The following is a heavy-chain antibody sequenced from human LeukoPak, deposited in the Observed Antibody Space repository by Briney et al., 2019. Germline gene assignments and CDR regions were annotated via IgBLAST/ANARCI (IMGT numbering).Heavy chain of an antibody. V-gene: IGHV4-39*07. D-gene: IGHD6-13*01. CDR2: MFHSGST. CDR3: ARVVAAAGNNWFDP. J-gene: IGHJ5*02. Sequence: PSETLSLTCTVSGGSISSSSYYWGWIRQPPGEGLEWIGSMFHSGSTYNNPSLKSRLSISIDTSKNQFSLKLNSVSAADTAVYYCARVVAAAGNNWFDPWGQGTLVTVSS. CDR1: GGSISSSSYY.